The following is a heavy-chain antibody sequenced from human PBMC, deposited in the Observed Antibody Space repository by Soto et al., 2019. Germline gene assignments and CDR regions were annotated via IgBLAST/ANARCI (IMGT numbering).Heavy chain of an antibody. Sequence: ASVKVSCKASGYTFTSYGINRVRQATGQGLEWMGWISAYNGDTNFAQKVQGRVTMTTDTSTNTAYMELRSLRSDDTAVYYCARGIGMTSEGSLFDYWGQGTLVTVSS. CDR1: GYTFTSYG. CDR3: ARGIGMTSEGSLFDY. CDR2: ISAYNGDT. D-gene: IGHD1-1*01. J-gene: IGHJ4*02. V-gene: IGHV1-18*01.